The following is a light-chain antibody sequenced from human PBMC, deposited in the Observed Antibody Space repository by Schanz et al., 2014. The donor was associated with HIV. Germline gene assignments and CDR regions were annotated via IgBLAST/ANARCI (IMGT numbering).Light chain of an antibody. CDR2: LNSDGSH. CDR3: QTWATGIVV. J-gene: IGLJ2*01. CDR1: SGHRTYA. V-gene: IGLV4-69*02. Sequence: QLVLTQSPSASASLGASVKLTCTLDSGHRTYAIAWHQQQPEKGPRYLMNLNSDGSHSKGDGIPDRFSGSSSGAERYLTISSLQSDDEDNYYCQTWATGIVVFGGGTKLTVL.